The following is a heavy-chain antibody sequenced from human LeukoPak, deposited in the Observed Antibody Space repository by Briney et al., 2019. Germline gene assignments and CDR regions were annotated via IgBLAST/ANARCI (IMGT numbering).Heavy chain of an antibody. CDR1: GFTFSNYW. D-gene: IGHD4-17*01. CDR3: ARDEVTTPRD. CDR2: ISSDGSIT. J-gene: IGHJ4*02. Sequence: GGSLRLSCAASGFTFSNYWMHWVRLAPGKGLVWVSRISSDGSITHYADSVKRRFTISRDNAKNTLYLQMDSLRAEDTAMYYCARDEVTTPRDWGQGTLVTVSS. V-gene: IGHV3-74*01.